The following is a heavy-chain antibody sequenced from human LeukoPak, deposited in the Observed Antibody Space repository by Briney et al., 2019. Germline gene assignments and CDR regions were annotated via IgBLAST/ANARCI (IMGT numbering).Heavy chain of an antibody. CDR3: ARDLDAL. CDR1: GFTFSRDS. D-gene: IGHD1-1*01. J-gene: IGHJ3*01. Sequence: PGGSLRLSCAASGFTFSRDSMNWVRQAPGKGLEWISSITGSSTYIYYADSVKGRFTISRDNAKNSLHLQMNSLRAEDTAVYYCARDLDALWGQGTMVTVSS. V-gene: IGHV3-21*01. CDR2: ITGSSTYI.